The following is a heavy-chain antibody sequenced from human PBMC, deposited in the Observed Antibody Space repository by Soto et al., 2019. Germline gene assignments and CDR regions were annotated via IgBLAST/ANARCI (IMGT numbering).Heavy chain of an antibody. CDR2: ISFDGSTE. J-gene: IGHJ6*02. Sequence: QVQLVESGGGVVQPGRSLRLSCAASGFTFISYAMHWVRQAPGKGLEWVAVISFDGSTEYYADSVKGRFTISRDNSKNTVYLQMNSLRSGYTAVYYCARSRHGSGSYTHFYFGLDVWGQGTTVTVSS. V-gene: IGHV3-30-3*01. CDR3: ARSRHGSGSYTHFYFGLDV. D-gene: IGHD3-10*01. CDR1: GFTFISYA.